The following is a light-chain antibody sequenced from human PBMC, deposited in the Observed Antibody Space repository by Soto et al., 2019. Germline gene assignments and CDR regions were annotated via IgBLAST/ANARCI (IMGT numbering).Light chain of an antibody. CDR1: QDLDRW. CDR2: AAS. J-gene: IGKJ1*01. V-gene: IGKV1D-16*01. CDR3: QQYNSYSSLPLE. Sequence: IQMTQSPSSLSASVGDRVTITCRASQDLDRWLACYQQKPGEAPKVLIFAASSLQSGLPSRFSGSGSGTEFTLTISSLQPDDFATYYCQQYNSYSSLPLEFGQGTKVDIK.